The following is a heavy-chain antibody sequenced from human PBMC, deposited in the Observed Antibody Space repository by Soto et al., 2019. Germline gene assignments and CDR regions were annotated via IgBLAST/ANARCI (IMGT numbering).Heavy chain of an antibody. CDR2: INPSGGST. D-gene: IGHD3-3*01. J-gene: IGHJ6*03. CDR1: GYTFTSYY. V-gene: IGHV1-46*03. CDR3: AREVGVLRFLEWLPNSYYMDA. Sequence: GASVKVSCKASGYTFTSYYMHWVRQAPGQGLEWMGIINPSGGSTSYAQKFQGRVTMTRDTSTSTVYMELSSLRSEDTAVYYCAREVGVLRFLEWLPNSYYMDAWGKGTTVTVSS.